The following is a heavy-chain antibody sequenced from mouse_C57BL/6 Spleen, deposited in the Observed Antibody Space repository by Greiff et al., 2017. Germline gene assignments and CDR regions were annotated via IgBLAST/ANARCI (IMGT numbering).Heavy chain of an antibody. J-gene: IGHJ3*01. CDR3: ARGDDYDWFAY. V-gene: IGHV2-2*01. CDR1: GFSLTSYG. D-gene: IGHD2-4*01. CDR2: IWSGGST. Sequence: QVQLKESGPGLVQPSQSLSITCTVSGFSLTSYGVHWVRQSPGKGLEWLGVIWSGGSTDYNAAFISRLSISKDNSKGQVFFKMNSLQADDTAIYYCARGDDYDWFAYWGQGTLVTVSA.